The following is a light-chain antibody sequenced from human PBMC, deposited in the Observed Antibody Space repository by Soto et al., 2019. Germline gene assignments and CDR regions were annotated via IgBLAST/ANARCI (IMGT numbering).Light chain of an antibody. J-gene: IGKJ3*01. V-gene: IGKV1-27*01. CDR2: AAS. CDR1: QGIRNY. CDR3: QKYSSVPV. Sequence: DIQMTQSPTSLSASVGDRVTITCRASQGIRNYVAWYQQIPVKAPKLLIYAASTLQSGVPSRFSGSGSGTDFPLTINGLQPEDVATYSCQKYSSVPVFGPGTKVEIK.